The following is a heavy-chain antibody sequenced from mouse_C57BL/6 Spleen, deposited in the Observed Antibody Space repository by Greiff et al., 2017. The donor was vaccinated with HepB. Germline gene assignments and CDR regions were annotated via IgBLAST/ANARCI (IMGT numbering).Heavy chain of an antibody. CDR1: GYTFTGYW. CDR3: ARGGHYYGSSSFAY. J-gene: IGHJ3*01. Sequence: QVQLKQSGAELMKPGASVKLSCKATGYTFTGYWIEWVKQRPGHGLEWIGEILPGSGSTNYNEKFKGKATFTADTSSNTAYMQLSSLTTEDSAIYYCARGGHYYGSSSFAYWGQGTLVTVSA. D-gene: IGHD1-1*01. V-gene: IGHV1-9*01. CDR2: ILPGSGST.